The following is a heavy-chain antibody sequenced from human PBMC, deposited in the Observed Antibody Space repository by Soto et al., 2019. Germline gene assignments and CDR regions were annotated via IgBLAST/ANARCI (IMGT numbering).Heavy chain of an antibody. V-gene: IGHV1-24*01. Sequence: ASVKVSCKVSGYTLTELSMHWVRQAPGKGLEWMGGFDPEDGETIYAQKFQGRVTMTEDTSTDTAYMELSSLRSEDTAVYYCATLVDTAMRYYFDYWGQGTLVTVSS. J-gene: IGHJ4*02. CDR2: FDPEDGET. D-gene: IGHD5-18*01. CDR3: ATLVDTAMRYYFDY. CDR1: GYTLTELS.